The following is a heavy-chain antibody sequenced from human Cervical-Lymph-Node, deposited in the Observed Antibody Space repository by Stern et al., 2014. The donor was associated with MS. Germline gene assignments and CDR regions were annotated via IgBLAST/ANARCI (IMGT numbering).Heavy chain of an antibody. CDR1: GFTFSSYS. CDR3: ARDYDILTGYYYYYYGMDV. Sequence: VQLVESGGGLVKPGGSLRLSCAASGFTFSSYSMNWVRQAPGKGLEWVSSISSSSSYIYYADSVKGRFTISRDNAKNSLYLQMNSLRAEDTAVYYCARDYDILTGYYYYYYGMDVWGQGTTVTVSS. CDR2: ISSSSSYI. J-gene: IGHJ6*02. D-gene: IGHD3-9*01. V-gene: IGHV3-21*01.